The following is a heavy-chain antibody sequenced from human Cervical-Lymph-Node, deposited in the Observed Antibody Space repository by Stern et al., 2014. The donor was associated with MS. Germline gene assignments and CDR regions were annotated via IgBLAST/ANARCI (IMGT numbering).Heavy chain of an antibody. J-gene: IGHJ4*02. CDR3: TRQDQQLVTFDY. CDR1: GFTFSGYA. CDR2: ISYDGSDK. D-gene: IGHD6-13*01. V-gene: IGHV3-30-3*01. Sequence: MQLVESGGGVVQPGRSLRLSCAVSGFTFSGYAMHWVRQAPGKGLEWVAFISYDGSDKYYAESVRGRFSISRDNFKNTVYLQVNSLGAQDTAVYYCTRQDQQLVTFDYWGQGTLVTVSS.